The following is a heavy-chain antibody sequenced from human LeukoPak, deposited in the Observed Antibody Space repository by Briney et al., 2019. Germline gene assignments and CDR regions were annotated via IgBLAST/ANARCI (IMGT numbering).Heavy chain of an antibody. J-gene: IGHJ1*01. CDR3: ARDGGADYYDSSDVVFQH. Sequence: PSETLSLTCADYGGSFSGYYWSWIRQPPGKGLEWIGEINHSGSTNYNPSLKSRVTISVDTSKNQFSLKLSSVTAADTAVYYCARDGGADYYDSSDVVFQHWGQGTLVTVSS. CDR2: INHSGST. CDR1: GGSFSGYY. V-gene: IGHV4-34*01. D-gene: IGHD3-22*01.